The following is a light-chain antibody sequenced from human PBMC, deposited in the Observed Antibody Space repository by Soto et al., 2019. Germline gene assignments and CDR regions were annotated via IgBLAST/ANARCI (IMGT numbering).Light chain of an antibody. CDR3: QQSYSTLIT. CDR2: AAY. J-gene: IGKJ5*01. Sequence: DIQMTQSPSSLSASVGDRVTITCRASQSISTYLHWYQQKPGKAPNLLIYAAYTLQSGVQSRFSGSGSGTDFTLTISSLQPEDFATYYCQQSYSTLITFGQGTRLEI. V-gene: IGKV1-39*01. CDR1: QSISTY.